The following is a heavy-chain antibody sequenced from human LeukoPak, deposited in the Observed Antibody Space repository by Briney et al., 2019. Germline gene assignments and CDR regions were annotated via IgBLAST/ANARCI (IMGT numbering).Heavy chain of an antibody. Sequence: GGSLRLSCAGSGFTFSRYAMSWIRQVPGKGLEWVSAISGSGGDIFYTDSVKGLFTISRDNSKNTLYLQMNSLRAGDTAVYYCAKDRFGSGSPNWFGPWGQGTLVTVSS. D-gene: IGHD3-10*01. V-gene: IGHV3-23*01. J-gene: IGHJ5*02. CDR2: ISGSGGDI. CDR3: AKDRFGSGSPNWFGP. CDR1: GFTFSRYA.